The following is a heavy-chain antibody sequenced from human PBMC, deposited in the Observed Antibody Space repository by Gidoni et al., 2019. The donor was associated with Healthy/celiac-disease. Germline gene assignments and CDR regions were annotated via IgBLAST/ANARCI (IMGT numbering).Heavy chain of an antibody. V-gene: IGHV3-21*01. J-gene: IGHJ5*02. CDR2: ISSSSSYI. CDR1: GFTFSSYS. CDR3: ARDSIGGGLELASNWFDP. Sequence: EVQLVESGGGLVTPGGSLRLSCAAPGFTFSSYSMNWVRQAPGKGLEWVSSISSSSSYIYYADSVKGRFTISRDNAKNSLYLQMNSLRAEDTAVYYCARDSIGGGLELASNWFDPWGQGTLVTVSS. D-gene: IGHD1-7*01.